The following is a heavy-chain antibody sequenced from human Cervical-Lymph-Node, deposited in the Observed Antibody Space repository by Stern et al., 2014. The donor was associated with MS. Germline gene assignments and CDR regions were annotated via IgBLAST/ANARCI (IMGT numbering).Heavy chain of an antibody. Sequence: QVQLVESGPGLVKPSETLSLTCTVSGGSISSYYWSWIRQPPGKGLEWIGYIYDSGSTKYNPSLKSRVTISVDTSKNQFSLKLISVTAADTAVYYCAREAYVSSAYHSNFDYWGQGTLVTVSS. V-gene: IGHV4-59*01. CDR2: IYDSGST. J-gene: IGHJ4*02. D-gene: IGHD3-22*01. CDR1: GGSISSYY. CDR3: AREAYVSSAYHSNFDY.